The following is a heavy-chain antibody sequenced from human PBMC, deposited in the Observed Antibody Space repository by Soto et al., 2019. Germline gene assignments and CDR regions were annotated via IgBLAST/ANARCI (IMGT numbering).Heavy chain of an antibody. D-gene: IGHD3-10*01. CDR3: ARRQTTMIRDKRNWFDP. CDR1: GFSLSTSGVG. V-gene: IGHV2-5*02. J-gene: IGHJ5*02. Sequence: QITLKESGPTLVKPTQTLTLTCTFSGFSLSTSGVGVGWIRQPPGKALEWLALIYWDDDKRYSPSLKSRLTVTKDTSKNQVALTITNMEPVDTATYYCARRQTTMIRDKRNWFDPWGQGTLVTVSS. CDR2: IYWDDDK.